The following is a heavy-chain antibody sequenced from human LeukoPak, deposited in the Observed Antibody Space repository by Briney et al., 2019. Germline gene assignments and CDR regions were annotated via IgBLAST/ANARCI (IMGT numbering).Heavy chain of an antibody. J-gene: IGHJ4*02. V-gene: IGHV4-39*07. Sequence: SETLSLTCTVSGGSLSSSSYYWGWIHQPPGKGLEWIGSIYYSGSTYYNPSLKSRVTISVDTSKNQFSLKLSSVTAADTAVYYCASGLYSGSYYGYWGQGTLVTVSS. D-gene: IGHD1-26*01. CDR2: IYYSGST. CDR1: GGSLSSSSYY. CDR3: ASGLYSGSYYGY.